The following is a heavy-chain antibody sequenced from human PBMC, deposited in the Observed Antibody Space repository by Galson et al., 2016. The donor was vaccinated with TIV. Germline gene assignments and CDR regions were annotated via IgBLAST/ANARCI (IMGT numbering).Heavy chain of an antibody. Sequence: SLRLSCAASGFTFRSHAMHWVRQAPGKGLEWVADISHDGISKSYADSVKGRFTVSRVNSKRTLYLQLNSLRTEDTAVYYCARETGCGGDCNSFDYCGQGTLVTVSS. V-gene: IGHV3-30*01. CDR3: ARETGCGGDCNSFDY. CDR2: ISHDGISK. J-gene: IGHJ4*02. CDR1: GFTFRSHA. D-gene: IGHD2-21*02.